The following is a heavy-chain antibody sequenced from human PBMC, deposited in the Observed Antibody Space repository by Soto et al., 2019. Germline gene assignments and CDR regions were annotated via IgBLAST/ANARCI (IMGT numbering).Heavy chain of an antibody. CDR1: GFTFSSYA. V-gene: IGHV3-30-3*01. J-gene: IGHJ3*02. CDR2: ISYDGSNK. CDR3: ARVTQDDAFDI. Sequence: QVQLVESGGGVVQPGRSLRLSCAASGFTFSSYAMHWVRQAPGKGLEWVAVISYDGSNKYYADSVKGRFTISRDNSKNTLYLQMNSLRAEDTAAYYCARVTQDDAFDIWGQGTMVTVSS.